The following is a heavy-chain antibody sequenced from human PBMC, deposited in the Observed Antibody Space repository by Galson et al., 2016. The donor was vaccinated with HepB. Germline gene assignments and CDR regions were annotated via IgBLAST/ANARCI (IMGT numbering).Heavy chain of an antibody. J-gene: IGHJ4*02. CDR3: ARGTTLTTRFDY. D-gene: IGHD4-11*01. CDR2: IYYSGST. CDR1: GASISTNGY. Sequence: SETLSLTCAVSGASISTNGYWSWVRQPPGKGLEWIGEIYYSGSTNYNPSLKSRVTISVDMSKNQFSLRLSSVTAADTAVYFCARGTTLTTRFDYWGQGTLVTVSS. V-gene: IGHV4-4*02.